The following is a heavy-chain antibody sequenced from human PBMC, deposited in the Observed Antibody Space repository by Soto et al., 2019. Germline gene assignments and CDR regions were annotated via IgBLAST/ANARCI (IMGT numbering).Heavy chain of an antibody. Sequence: PGESLKISCHGSGYIFTTYWISWVRQMPGKGLEWMGKIDPADSSTNYSPSFQGHITISVDRSINTAHLQFSSLKAADTAVYYCARLEKWYYNYYGLDVWGQGTMVTVSS. CDR2: IDPADSST. D-gene: IGHD1-26*01. V-gene: IGHV5-10-1*01. J-gene: IGHJ6*02. CDR3: ARLEKWYYNYYGLDV. CDR1: GYIFTTYW.